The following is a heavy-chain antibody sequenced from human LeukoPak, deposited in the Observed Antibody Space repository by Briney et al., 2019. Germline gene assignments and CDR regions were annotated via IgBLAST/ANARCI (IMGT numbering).Heavy chain of an antibody. J-gene: IGHJ4*02. CDR2: IIPIFGTA. CDR1: GGTFISYA. CDR3: ARDRQRGVIQYYFDY. D-gene: IGHD5-18*01. V-gene: IGHV1-69*13. Sequence: SVKVSCKASGGTFISYAISWVRQAPGQGLEGMGGIIPIFGTANYAQKFQGRVTITADESTSTAYMELSSLRSEDTAVYYCARDRQRGVIQYYFDYWGQGTLVTVSS.